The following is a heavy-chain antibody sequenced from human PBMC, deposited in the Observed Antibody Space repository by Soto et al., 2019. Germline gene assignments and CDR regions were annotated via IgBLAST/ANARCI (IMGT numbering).Heavy chain of an antibody. CDR3: AREGDAFGAPFDY. V-gene: IGHV4-30-4*01. Sequence: QVQLQESGPGLVKPSQTLSLTCTVSGGSMSSGNYYWSWIRQPPGKGLEWIGYIYYSGSTYYNPSLKSRVNISVDTSKNQFSLKLRSVTAADTAVYYCAREGDAFGAPFDYWGQGTLVTVSS. J-gene: IGHJ4*02. CDR2: IYYSGST. D-gene: IGHD3-10*01. CDR1: GGSMSSGNYY.